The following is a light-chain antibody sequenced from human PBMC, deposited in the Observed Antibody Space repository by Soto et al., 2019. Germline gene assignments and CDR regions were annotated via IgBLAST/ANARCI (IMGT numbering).Light chain of an antibody. CDR1: QSVLYSSNNKNY. V-gene: IGKV4-1*01. J-gene: IGKJ4*01. Sequence: DIVMTQSPDSLAVSLGERATINCKSSQSVLYSSNNKNYLTWYQQKPGQPPKLLIYWAYTRESGVPDRFSGSGSGTDSTHTISSLQAEDVAVYYCQEYHSTPLTFGGGTKVEIK. CDR3: QEYHSTPLT. CDR2: WAY.